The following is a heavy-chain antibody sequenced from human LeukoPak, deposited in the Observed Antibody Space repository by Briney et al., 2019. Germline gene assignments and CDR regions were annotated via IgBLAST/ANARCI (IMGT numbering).Heavy chain of an antibody. CDR1: GYTFTDYY. CDR2: VDPEDGET. D-gene: IGHD6-13*01. CDR3: ATDRGIAAAGALDY. J-gene: IGHJ4*02. Sequence: ATVKISCKVSGYTFTDYYMHCVQQAPGKGLEWMGLVDPEDGETIYAEKFQGRVTITADTSTDTAYMELSSLRSEDTAVYYCATDRGIAAAGALDYWGQGTLVTVSS. V-gene: IGHV1-69-2*01.